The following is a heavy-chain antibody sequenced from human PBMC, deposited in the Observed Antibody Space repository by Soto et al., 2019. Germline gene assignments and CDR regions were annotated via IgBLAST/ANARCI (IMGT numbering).Heavy chain of an antibody. CDR2: IYDSGSN. CDR1: GDSISRGGYS. D-gene: IGHD6-6*01. CDR3: ARGSSSYYDYGMDV. Sequence: SETLSLTCAVSGDSISRGGYSWTWIRQPPGKALEWIGKIYDSGSNSYNPSLKSRVTMSVDTSKNQFSLRLTSVTAADTAVYFCARGSSSYYDYGMDVWGQGTTVTVSS. J-gene: IGHJ6*02. V-gene: IGHV4-30-2*01.